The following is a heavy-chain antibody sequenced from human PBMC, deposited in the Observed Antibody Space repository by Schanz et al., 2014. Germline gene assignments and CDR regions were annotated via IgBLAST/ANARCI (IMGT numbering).Heavy chain of an antibody. V-gene: IGHV3-30*03. Sequence: VQLVESGGGLVKPGGSLRLSCAASGFRFRDYYMSWIRQAPGQGLEKVAVTSTDGTKTYYAASVRGRFTISRDNSKNTVYLQMNSLRSEDTAVYYCTRDRGALINHNDALDLWGQGTMVSVSS. CDR3: TRDRGALINHNDALDL. J-gene: IGHJ3*01. CDR2: TSTDGTKT. D-gene: IGHD3-16*01. CDR1: GFRFRDYY.